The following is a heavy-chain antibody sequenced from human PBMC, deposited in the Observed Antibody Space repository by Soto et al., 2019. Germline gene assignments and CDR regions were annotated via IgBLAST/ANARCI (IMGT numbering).Heavy chain of an antibody. Sequence: PGGSLRVSCAASGFTVSSNYMSWVRQAPGKGLEWVSAISGSGGSTYYADSVKGRFTISRDNSKNTLYLQMNSLRAEDTAVYYCGTLKTTVTTRYFDYWGQGTLVTVSS. CDR1: GFTVSSNY. D-gene: IGHD4-17*01. J-gene: IGHJ4*02. V-gene: IGHV3-23*01. CDR2: ISGSGGST. CDR3: GTLKTTVTTRYFDY.